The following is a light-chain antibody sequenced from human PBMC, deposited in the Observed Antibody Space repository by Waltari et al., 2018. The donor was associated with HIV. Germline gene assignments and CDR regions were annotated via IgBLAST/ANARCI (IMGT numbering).Light chain of an antibody. CDR2: DDS. CDR3: QVWDGSGGHVV. Sequence: SYVLTQPPSVSVAPGPTARITCGGSNIGSKSVHWYQQKPGQAPVLVVYDDSDRPSGIPERFSGSNSGNTVTLTISRVEAGDEADYYCQVWDGSGGHVVFGGGTMLTVL. J-gene: IGLJ2*01. CDR1: NIGSKS. V-gene: IGLV3-21*02.